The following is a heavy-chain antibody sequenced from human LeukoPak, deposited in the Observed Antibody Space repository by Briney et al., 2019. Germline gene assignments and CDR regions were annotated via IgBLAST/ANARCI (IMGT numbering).Heavy chain of an antibody. Sequence: GGSLRLSCAASGFTFSSYAMSWVRQAPGKGLEWVSAISGSGGSTYYADAVKGRFTISRDNSKNTLYLQMNSLRAEDTAVYHCAKTPLIVATTYFDYWGQGTLVTVSS. CDR2: ISGSGGST. CDR1: GFTFSSYA. V-gene: IGHV3-23*01. D-gene: IGHD5-12*01. CDR3: AKTPLIVATTYFDY. J-gene: IGHJ4*02.